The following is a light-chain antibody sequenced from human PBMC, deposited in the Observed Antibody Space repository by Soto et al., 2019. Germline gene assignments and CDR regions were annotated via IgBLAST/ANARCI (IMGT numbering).Light chain of an antibody. CDR1: TGAVTGGHY. Sequence: QTVVTQEPSLTVSPGGTSTPTGGSNTGAVTGGHYPYWFQQKPGQAPRTLIYDTSNKHSWTPARFSGSLLGGKAALTLSGAQPEDEADYYCLLSYRGVGVFGGGTKLTVL. CDR2: DTS. CDR3: LLSYRGVGV. V-gene: IGLV7-46*01. J-gene: IGLJ2*01.